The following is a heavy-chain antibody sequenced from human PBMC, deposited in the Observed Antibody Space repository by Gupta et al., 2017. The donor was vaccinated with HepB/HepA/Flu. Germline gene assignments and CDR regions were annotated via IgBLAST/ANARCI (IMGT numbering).Heavy chain of an antibody. V-gene: IGHV1-69*01. D-gene: IGHD3-10*01. CDR3: AGCSTMTGTYED. CDR1: GGTFSSYG. Sequence: QVQPVQSGAEVKKPGSSVNVSCKVSGGTFSSYGLSWVRQAPGLGSEWVGGIIPVFGTPNYAQKFQGRVTITADDATSTAYMDLKILRSEDKAVYFWAGCSTMTGTYEDWGQGTQVTVSS. J-gene: IGHJ4*02. CDR2: IIPVFGTP.